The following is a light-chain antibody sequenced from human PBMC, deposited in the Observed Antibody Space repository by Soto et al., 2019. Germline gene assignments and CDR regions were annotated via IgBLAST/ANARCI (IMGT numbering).Light chain of an antibody. Sequence: EVVMRQSPATLSVSPGEGATLSCRASQGIGDTLAWYQHKPGQTPRLLIYDTSTRATGVPTRFSGSRSGAEFTLTISSLESEDSAVYYCQQYSSWPPWTFGQGTKVDIK. V-gene: IGKV3-15*01. CDR1: QGIGDT. CDR3: QQYSSWPPWT. CDR2: DTS. J-gene: IGKJ1*01.